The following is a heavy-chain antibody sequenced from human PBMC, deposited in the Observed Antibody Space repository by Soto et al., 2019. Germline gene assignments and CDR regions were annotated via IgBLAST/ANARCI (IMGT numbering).Heavy chain of an antibody. J-gene: IGHJ3*02. CDR1: GGAFGSNA. CDR2: IIPIFGTT. V-gene: IGHV1-69*15. CDR3: AREGYTFGPGAVRGACEI. D-gene: IGHD3-16*01. Sequence: QVQLVQSETEVRKPGSSVKVSCRASGGAFGSNAISWVRQAPGQGLEWMGNIIPIFGTTKNAQKFQGRVTITADESTETAYMELSSLRSEDTAIYYCAREGYTFGPGAVRGACEIWCQGTMVTVSS.